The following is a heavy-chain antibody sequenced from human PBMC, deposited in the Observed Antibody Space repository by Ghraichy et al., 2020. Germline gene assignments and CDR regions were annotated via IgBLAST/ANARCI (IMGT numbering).Heavy chain of an antibody. V-gene: IGHV3-15*01. D-gene: IGHD2-2*01. J-gene: IGHJ4*02. Sequence: GGSLRLSCVVSGFTFRKAWMSWVRQAPGEGLEWVGRIKSLAGGGTADYAAPVKGRFTISRDDSKNTLYLQMNSLKIEDIALYYCTTIEDCPYTSCFPYYFDYWGQGTLVTVSS. CDR1: GFTFRKAW. CDR2: IKSLAGGGTA. CDR3: TTIEDCPYTSCFPYYFDY.